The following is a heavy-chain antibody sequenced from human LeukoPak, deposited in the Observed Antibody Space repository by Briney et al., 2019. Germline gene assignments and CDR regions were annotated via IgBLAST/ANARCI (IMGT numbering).Heavy chain of an antibody. CDR1: AYSISSNNW. V-gene: IGHV4-28*01. D-gene: IGHD6-19*01. CDR2: IFHSGST. CDR3: TRKTGGSSDFY. Sequence: SETLSLTRAVCAYSISSNNWWGWLRPPPGKELEGIGYIFHSGSTYYNPSLKSRVTMSVNTSKNQFSLRLSSVTAVDTAVYYCTRKTGGSSDFYWGQGTLVTVSS. J-gene: IGHJ4*02.